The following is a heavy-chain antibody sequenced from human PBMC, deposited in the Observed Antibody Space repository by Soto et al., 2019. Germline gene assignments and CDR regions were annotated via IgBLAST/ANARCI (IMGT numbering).Heavy chain of an antibody. V-gene: IGHV4-31*03. D-gene: IGHD6-19*01. CDR3: ARGMAVAGHYFDY. CDR1: GCSISSGGYY. CDR2: IYYSGST. Sequence: TLSLTCTVSGCSISSGGYYWIWIRPHPGKGLEWIGYIYYSGSTYYNPSLKSRVTISVDTSKNQFSLKLSSVTAADTAVYYCARGMAVAGHYFDYWGQGTLVTVSS. J-gene: IGHJ4*02.